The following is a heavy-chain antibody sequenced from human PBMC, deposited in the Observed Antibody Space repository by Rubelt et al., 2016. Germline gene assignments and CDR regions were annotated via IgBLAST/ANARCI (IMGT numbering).Heavy chain of an antibody. CDR1: GFTFSGSA. D-gene: IGHD3-10*01. V-gene: IGHV3-73*01. Sequence: GFTFSGSAMHWVRQASGKGLEWVGRIRSKANSYATAYAASVKGRFTISRDDSKNTAYLQMNSLKTEDTAVYYCTRLLFVGSDYYYMDVWGKGTTVTVSS. CDR3: TRLLFVGSDYYYMDV. J-gene: IGHJ6*03. CDR2: IRSKANSYAT.